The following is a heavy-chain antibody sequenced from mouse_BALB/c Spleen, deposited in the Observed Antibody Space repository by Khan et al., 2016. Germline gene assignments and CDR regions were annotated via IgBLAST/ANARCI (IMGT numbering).Heavy chain of an antibody. CDR1: GYSITSDYA. CDR3: ASRVFRLRRDWYFDV. V-gene: IGHV3-2*02. Sequence: EVQLQESGPGLVKPSQSLSLTCTVTGYSITSDYAWNWIRQFPGNKLEWMGYISYSGSTSYNPSLKSRISITRDTSKNQFFLQLNSVTTEDTATYYCASRVFRLRRDWYFDVWGAGTTVTVSS. CDR2: ISYSGST. D-gene: IGHD2-2*01. J-gene: IGHJ1*01.